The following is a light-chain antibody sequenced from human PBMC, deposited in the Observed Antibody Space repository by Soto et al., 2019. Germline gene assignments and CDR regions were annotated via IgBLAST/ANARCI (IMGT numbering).Light chain of an antibody. CDR1: KLGNKY. CDR2: RDT. V-gene: IGLV3-1*01. J-gene: IGLJ1*01. Sequence: SYELTQPPSVSVSPGQTATISCSGDKLGNKYVSWYQQKPGQSPVLVIYRDTERPSGIPERFSGSNSGSTATLTISGAQSMDEADYYCQAWDTPSYVFGTGTKLTVL. CDR3: QAWDTPSYV.